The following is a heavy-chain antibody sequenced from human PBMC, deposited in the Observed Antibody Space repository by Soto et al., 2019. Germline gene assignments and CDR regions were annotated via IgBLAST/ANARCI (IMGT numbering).Heavy chain of an antibody. J-gene: IGHJ3*02. CDR3: ARDTIFGVVIKHDAFDI. CDR1: GFTFSSYS. D-gene: IGHD3-3*01. Sequence: GSLRLSCAASGFTFSSYSMNWVRQAPGKGLEWVSSISSSSSYIYYADSVKGRFTISRDNAKNSLYLQMNSLRAEDTVVYYCARDTIFGVVIKHDAFDIWGQGTMVTVSS. CDR2: ISSSSSYI. V-gene: IGHV3-21*01.